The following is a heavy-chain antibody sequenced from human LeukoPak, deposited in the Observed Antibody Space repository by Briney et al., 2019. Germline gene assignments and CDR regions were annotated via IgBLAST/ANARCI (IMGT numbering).Heavy chain of an antibody. D-gene: IGHD3-3*01. J-gene: IGHJ6*03. Sequence: GGSLRLSCAASGFTFSSYGMHRVPQAPGKGLEGVAFIRYDGSNKYYADSVKGRFTISRDNSKNTLYLQMNSLRAEDKAVYYCAKGGGITIFGVALGYYYYMDVWGKGTTVTVSS. CDR1: GFTFSSYG. V-gene: IGHV3-30*02. CDR3: AKGGGITIFGVALGYYYYMDV. CDR2: IRYDGSNK.